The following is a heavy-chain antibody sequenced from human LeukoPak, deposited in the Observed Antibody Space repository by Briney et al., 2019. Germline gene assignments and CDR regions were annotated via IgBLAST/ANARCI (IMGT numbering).Heavy chain of an antibody. J-gene: IGHJ4*02. D-gene: IGHD2-15*01. CDR1: GYTFNSYA. CDR3: AKDICSGGSCYSEYFDY. Sequence: PGGSLRLSCTASGYTFNSYAMSWVRQAPGKGLEWVSAISGSGGSTYYADSVKGRFTISRDNSKNTLYLQMNSLRAEDTAVYYCAKDICSGGSCYSEYFDYWGQGTLVTVSS. CDR2: ISGSGGST. V-gene: IGHV3-23*01.